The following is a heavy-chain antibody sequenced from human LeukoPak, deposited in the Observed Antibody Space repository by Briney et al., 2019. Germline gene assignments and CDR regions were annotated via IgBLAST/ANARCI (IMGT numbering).Heavy chain of an antibody. Sequence: GGSLRLSCAASGFTFSSYAMHWVRQAPGKGLEWVAVISYDGSNKYYADSVKGRFTISKDNSKNTLYLQMNSLRAEDTAVYYCARDRRLSYFDYWGQGTLVTVSS. CDR1: GFTFSSYA. CDR2: ISYDGSNK. CDR3: ARDRRLSYFDY. J-gene: IGHJ4*02. V-gene: IGHV3-30-3*01.